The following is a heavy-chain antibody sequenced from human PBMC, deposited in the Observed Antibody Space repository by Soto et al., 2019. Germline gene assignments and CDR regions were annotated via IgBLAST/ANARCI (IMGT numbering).Heavy chain of an antibody. V-gene: IGHV4-61*01. Sequence: PSETLSLTCTVSGGSISSSSYYWSWIRQPPGKGLEWIGYIYYSGSTNYNPSLKSRVTISVDTSKNQFSLKLSSVTAADTAVYYCARGSPYCSGGSCYYYYGMDVWGQGTTVTVSS. D-gene: IGHD2-15*01. CDR3: ARGSPYCSGGSCYYYYGMDV. CDR2: IYYSGST. J-gene: IGHJ6*02. CDR1: GGSISSSSYY.